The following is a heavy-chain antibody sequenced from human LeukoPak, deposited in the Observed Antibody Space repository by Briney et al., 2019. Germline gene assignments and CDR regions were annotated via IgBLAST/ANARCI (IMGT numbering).Heavy chain of an antibody. Sequence: ASVKVSCKASGYIFTSYYIHWVRQAPGQGLEWMGVINPSDDTTTYAQKFQGRVTMTRDMSTSTVYMELSSLRSEDTVVYYCARDMGGLIKKNYFDYWGQGTLVTVSS. CDR1: GYIFTSYY. J-gene: IGHJ4*02. V-gene: IGHV1-46*01. CDR2: INPSDDTT. D-gene: IGHD3-10*01. CDR3: ARDMGGLIKKNYFDY.